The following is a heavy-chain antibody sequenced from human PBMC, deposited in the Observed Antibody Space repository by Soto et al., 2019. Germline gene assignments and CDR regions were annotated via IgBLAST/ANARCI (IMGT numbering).Heavy chain of an antibody. Sequence: PSETLSLTCTVSGGSISSSSYYWGWIRQPPGKGLEWIGSIYYSGSTYYNPSLKSRVTISVDTSKNQFSLKLSSVTAADTAVYYCAEALYGLNWFDPWGQGTLVTVSS. J-gene: IGHJ5*02. CDR1: GGSISSSSYY. CDR2: IYYSGST. V-gene: IGHV4-39*01. CDR3: AEALYGLNWFDP. D-gene: IGHD4-17*01.